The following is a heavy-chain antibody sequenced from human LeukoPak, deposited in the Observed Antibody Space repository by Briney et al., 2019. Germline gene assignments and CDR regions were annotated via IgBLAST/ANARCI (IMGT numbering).Heavy chain of an antibody. CDR3: VGAIRGKTVGYVYFDL. CDR1: GYSFSNYA. Sequence: ASVKVSCKASGYSFSNYAMNWVRQAPGQGLEWMGWINTNTGNPTYAQGFTGRFVFSLDTSVSTAYLQISSLKAEDTAVYYCVGAIRGKTVGYVYFDLWGRGTLVTVSS. V-gene: IGHV7-4-1*02. D-gene: IGHD4-23*01. CDR2: INTNTGNP. J-gene: IGHJ2*01.